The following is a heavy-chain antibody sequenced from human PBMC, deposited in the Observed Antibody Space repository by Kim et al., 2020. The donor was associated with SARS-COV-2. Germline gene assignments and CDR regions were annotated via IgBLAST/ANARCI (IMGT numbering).Heavy chain of an antibody. CDR3: AREGVAPAGLGGYWYFDL. J-gene: IGHJ2*01. CDR2: IKQDGSEK. V-gene: IGHV3-7*01. CDR1: GFTFSSYW. Sequence: GGSLRLSCAASGFTFSSYWMAWVRQAPGMGLEWVANIKQDGSEKYYVDSVKGRFTISRDNAKNSLYLQMNSLRAEDTAVYYCAREGVAPAGLGGYWYFDLWGRGTLVTVSS. D-gene: IGHD2-2*01.